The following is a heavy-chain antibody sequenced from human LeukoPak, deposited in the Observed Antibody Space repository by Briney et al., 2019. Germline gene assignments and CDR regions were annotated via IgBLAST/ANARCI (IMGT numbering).Heavy chain of an antibody. V-gene: IGHV4-59*12. J-gene: IGHJ6*03. D-gene: IGHD5-12*01. CDR2: IDHSGST. Sequence: PSETLSLTCTVSGGSISSYYWSWIRQPPGKGLEWIGSIDHSGSTYYNPSLKSRVTISVDTSKNQFSLKLSSVTAADTAVYYCTRDRGDIVAAQTRYFMDVWGKGTTITVSS. CDR1: GGSISSYY. CDR3: TRDRGDIVAAQTRYFMDV.